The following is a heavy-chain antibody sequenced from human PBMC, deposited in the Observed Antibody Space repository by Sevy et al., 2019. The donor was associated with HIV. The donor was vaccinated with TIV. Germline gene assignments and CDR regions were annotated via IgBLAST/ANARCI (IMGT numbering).Heavy chain of an antibody. J-gene: IGHJ6*02. Sequence: GGSLRLSCAASGFTFSSYWMHWVRQAPGKGLVWVSRIDSDGSSTSYADSVKGRFTISRDNAKNTLYLQMNSLRAEDTAVYYCARDLAARPFYYYGMDVWGQGTTVTVSS. CDR3: ARDLAARPFYYYGMDV. V-gene: IGHV3-74*01. CDR1: GFTFSSYW. D-gene: IGHD6-6*01. CDR2: IDSDGSST.